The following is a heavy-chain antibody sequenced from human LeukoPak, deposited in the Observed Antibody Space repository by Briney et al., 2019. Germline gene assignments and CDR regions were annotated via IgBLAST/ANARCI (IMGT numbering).Heavy chain of an antibody. CDR3: ASQYYYDSSGHFRERGY. CDR1: GFTVSSDS. J-gene: IGHJ4*02. CDR2: IYSGGST. D-gene: IGHD3-22*01. V-gene: IGHV3-53*01. Sequence: PGGSLRLSCTVSGFTVSSDSMSWVRQAPGKGLEWVSFIYSGGSTHYSDSVKGRFTISRDNSKNTLYLQMNSLRAEDTAVYYCASQYYYDSSGHFRERGYWGQGTLVTVSS.